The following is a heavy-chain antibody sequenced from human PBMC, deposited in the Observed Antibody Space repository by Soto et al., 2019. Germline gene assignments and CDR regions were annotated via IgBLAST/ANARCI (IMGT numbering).Heavy chain of an antibody. CDR3: AKDMKSGVTIFGVVRPGYYMDV. D-gene: IGHD3-3*01. CDR1: GFTFSSYG. CDR2: ISYDGSNK. J-gene: IGHJ6*03. Sequence: QVQLVESGGGVVQPGRSLRLSCAASGFTFSSYGMHWVRQAPGKGLEWVAVISYDGSNKYYADSVKGRFTISRDNSKNTLYLQMNSLRAEDTAVYYCAKDMKSGVTIFGVVRPGYYMDVWGKGTTVTVSS. V-gene: IGHV3-30*18.